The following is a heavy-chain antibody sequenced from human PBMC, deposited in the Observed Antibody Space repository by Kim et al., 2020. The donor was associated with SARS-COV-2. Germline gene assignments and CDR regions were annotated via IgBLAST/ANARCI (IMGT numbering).Heavy chain of an antibody. Sequence: SETLSLTCTVSGGSISSSSYYWGWIRQPPGKGLEWIGSIYYSGSTYYNPSLKSRVTISVDTSKNQFSLKLSSVTAADAAVYYCARSAIKYSGSYQVTLYYFDYWGQGTLVTVSS. CDR1: GGSISSSSYY. CDR2: IYYSGST. D-gene: IGHD1-26*01. CDR3: ARSAIKYSGSYQVTLYYFDY. J-gene: IGHJ4*02. V-gene: IGHV4-39*01.